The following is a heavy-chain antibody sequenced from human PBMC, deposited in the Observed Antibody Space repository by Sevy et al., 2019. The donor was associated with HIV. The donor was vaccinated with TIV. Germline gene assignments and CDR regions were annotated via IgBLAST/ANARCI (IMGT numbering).Heavy chain of an antibody. CDR1: GFTFSSYG. CDR3: ANDAAPPSSYRSAWHAGYFQH. CDR2: ISYDGSNK. Sequence: GGSLRLSCAASGFTFSSYGMHWVRQAPGKGLEWVAVISYDGSNKYYADSVKGRFNISIDNCKNTLYLQMNSLRAEDTAVDYCANDAAPPSSYRSAWHAGYFQHWGQGTLVTVSS. D-gene: IGHD6-19*01. V-gene: IGHV3-30*18. J-gene: IGHJ1*01.